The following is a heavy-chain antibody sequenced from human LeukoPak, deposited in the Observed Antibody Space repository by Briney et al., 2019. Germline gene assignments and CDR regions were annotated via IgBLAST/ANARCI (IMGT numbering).Heavy chain of an antibody. J-gene: IGHJ4*02. CDR2: ISSSSSYI. CDR3: ARDYGGYYDSSGYFDY. V-gene: IGHV3-21*01. Sequence: GGSLRLSCAASGFTFSSYSMNWVRQAPGKGLEWVSSISSSSSYIYYADSVKGRFTISRDNAKNSLYLQMNSLRAEDTAVYYCARDYGGYYDSSGYFDYWGQGTLVTVSS. D-gene: IGHD3-22*01. CDR1: GFTFSSYS.